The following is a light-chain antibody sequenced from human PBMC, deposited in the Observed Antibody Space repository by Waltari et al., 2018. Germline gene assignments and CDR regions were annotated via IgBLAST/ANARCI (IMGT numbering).Light chain of an antibody. CDR1: NSEFGGYDY. CDR3: SSYAGGNNLL. V-gene: IGLV2-23*02. CDR2: VVT. Sequence: QSALTQPASVSGSPGQSITISCSGANSEFGGYDYVSWYQHHPGKAPKLIIYVVTKGPSGVSNRFSGSKSGNTASLTISGRQAEDDDDYYCSSYAGGNNLLFGGGTKVTVL. J-gene: IGLJ2*01.